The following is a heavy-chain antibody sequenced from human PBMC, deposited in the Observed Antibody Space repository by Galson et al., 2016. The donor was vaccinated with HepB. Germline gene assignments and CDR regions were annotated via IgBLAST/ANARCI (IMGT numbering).Heavy chain of an antibody. D-gene: IGHD3-22*01. CDR3: GRHEDVYYDISVDP. Sequence: ETLSLTCTLSGDSITSNSFYWGWIRQPPGKGLEWVGSIYYIGSTFYNPSLESRVTLSVDTSKNQFSLRLTSVTAADTAVYYCGRHEDVYYDISVDPWGQGALVTASS. V-gene: IGHV4-39*01. CDR2: IYYIGST. CDR1: GDSITSNSFY. J-gene: IGHJ5*02.